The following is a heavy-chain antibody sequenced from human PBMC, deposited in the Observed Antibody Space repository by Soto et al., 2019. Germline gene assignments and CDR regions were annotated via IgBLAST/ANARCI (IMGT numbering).Heavy chain of an antibody. D-gene: IGHD3-16*01. CDR1: GGSISSYY. J-gene: IGHJ5*02. CDR3: ARVLVAVGAWFDP. V-gene: IGHV4-59*01. Sequence: QVQLQESGPGLVKPSETLSLTCTVSGGSISSYYWSWIRQPPGKGLEWIGYIYYSGSTNYNPYLKSRLTRSVDTSKNQCSLKLSSVTAADTAVYYCARVLVAVGAWFDPWGQGTLVTVSS. CDR2: IYYSGST.